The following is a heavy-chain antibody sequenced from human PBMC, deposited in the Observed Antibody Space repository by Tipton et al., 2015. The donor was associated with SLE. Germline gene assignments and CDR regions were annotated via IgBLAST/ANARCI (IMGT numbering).Heavy chain of an antibody. Sequence: LRLSCTAPGGSISSYYWSWIRQPPGKGLEWIGYIYYSGSTNYNPSLKSRVTISVDTSKNQFSLKLSSVTAADTAVYYCASGYLYYFDYWGQGTLVTVSS. D-gene: IGHD6-13*01. J-gene: IGHJ4*02. V-gene: IGHV4-59*01. CDR2: IYYSGST. CDR3: ASGYLYYFDY. CDR1: GGSISSYY.